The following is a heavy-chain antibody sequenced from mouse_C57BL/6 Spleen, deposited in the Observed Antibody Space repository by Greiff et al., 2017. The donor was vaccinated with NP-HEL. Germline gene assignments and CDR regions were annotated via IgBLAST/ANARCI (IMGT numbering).Heavy chain of an antibody. D-gene: IGHD1-1*01. CDR3: ARHEARYYYGSSSFDV. CDR1: GYTFTEYT. J-gene: IGHJ1*03. CDR2: FYPGSGSI. Sequence: VQLQQSGAELVKPGASVTLSCKASGYTFTEYTIHWVKQRSGQGLEWIGWFYPGSGSIKYNEKFKDKATLTADKSSSTVYMELSRLTSEDSAVYFCARHEARYYYGSSSFDVWGTGTTVTVSS. V-gene: IGHV1-62-2*01.